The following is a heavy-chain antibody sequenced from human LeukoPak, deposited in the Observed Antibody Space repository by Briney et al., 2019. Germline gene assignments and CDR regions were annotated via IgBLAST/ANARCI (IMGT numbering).Heavy chain of an antibody. CDR3: AREGILTGYYRAPIDY. Sequence: GGPLRLSCAASGFTFSSYGMHWVRQAPGKGLEWVAVIWYDGSNKYYADSVKGRFTISRDNSKNTLYLQMNSLRAEDTAVYYCAREGILTGYYRAPIDYWGQGTLVTVSS. CDR1: GFTFSSYG. V-gene: IGHV3-33*01. D-gene: IGHD3-9*01. CDR2: IWYDGSNK. J-gene: IGHJ4*02.